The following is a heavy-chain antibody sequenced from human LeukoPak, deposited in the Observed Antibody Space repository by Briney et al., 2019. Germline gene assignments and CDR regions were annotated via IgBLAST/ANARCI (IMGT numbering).Heavy chain of an antibody. CDR3: VRVLIPVDTSMAPYGMDV. J-gene: IGHJ6*02. V-gene: IGHV6-1*01. CDR1: GDSVSRNSAS. CDR2: TYYRSRWYN. Sequence: SQTLSLTCAISGDSVSRNSASWNWIRQSPLRGLEWLGRTYYRSRWYNDYAVSVKSRITINPETSKNQFSLHLNSVTPEDTAVYYCVRVLIPVDTSMAPYGMDVWGQGTTVTVSS. D-gene: IGHD5-18*01.